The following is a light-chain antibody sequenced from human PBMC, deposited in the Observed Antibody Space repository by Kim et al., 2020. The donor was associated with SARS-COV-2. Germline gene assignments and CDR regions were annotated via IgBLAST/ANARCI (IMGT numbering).Light chain of an antibody. CDR2: AAS. J-gene: IGKJ1*01. CDR3: LQDYNYPRT. Sequence: GDRVTITCRASQGIGNDLGWYQQKPGKAPELLIYAASSLQSGVPSRFSGSGSGTDFTLTISSLQPEDFATYYCLQDYNYPRTFGQGTK. CDR1: QGIGND. V-gene: IGKV1-6*01.